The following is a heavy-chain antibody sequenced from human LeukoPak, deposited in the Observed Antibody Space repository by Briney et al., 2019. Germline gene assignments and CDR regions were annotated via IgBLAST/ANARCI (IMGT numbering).Heavy chain of an antibody. J-gene: IGHJ4*02. V-gene: IGHV4-39*06. D-gene: IGHD2-2*01. CDR2: IYYSGST. CDR1: GGSITSSNYF. Sequence: SETLSLTCTVSGGSITSSNYFWGWIRQSPGKGLEWIGSIYYSGSTYYNLSLKSRVTISVETSKIQFPLKLSSVTAADSAVYYCARDSCSSTSCRRKFDNWGQGTLVTVSS. CDR3: ARDSCSSTSCRRKFDN.